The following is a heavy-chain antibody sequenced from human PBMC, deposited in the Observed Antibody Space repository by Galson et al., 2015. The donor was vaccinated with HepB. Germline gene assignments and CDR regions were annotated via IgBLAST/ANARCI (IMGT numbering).Heavy chain of an antibody. D-gene: IGHD2-21*01. Sequence: SVKVSCKVSGYTLTELSMHWVRQAPGKGLEWMGGFDPEDGETIYAQKFQGRVTMTEDTSTDTAYMELSSLRSEDTAVYYCATSYCGGDCKLEYSSDYWGQGTLVTVSS. V-gene: IGHV1-24*01. CDR1: GYTLTELS. J-gene: IGHJ4*02. CDR3: ATSYCGGDCKLEYSSDY. CDR2: FDPEDGET.